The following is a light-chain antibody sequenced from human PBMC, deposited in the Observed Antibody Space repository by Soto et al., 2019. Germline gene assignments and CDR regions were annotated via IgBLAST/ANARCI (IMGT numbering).Light chain of an antibody. CDR3: CSYAGSYYV. CDR1: SSDVGGYNY. J-gene: IGLJ1*01. Sequence: QSALTQPRSVSGSPGQSVTISCTGTSSDVGGYNYVSWYQQHPGKAPKLMIYDVSKRPSGVPDRFSGSKSGNTASLTISGLQVEEEDDYYCCSYAGSYYVFGTGTKLTVL. V-gene: IGLV2-11*01. CDR2: DVS.